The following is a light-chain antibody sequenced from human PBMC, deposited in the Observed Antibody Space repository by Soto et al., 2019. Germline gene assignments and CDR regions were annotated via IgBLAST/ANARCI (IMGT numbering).Light chain of an antibody. CDR2: EIS. V-gene: IGKV2-24*01. CDR1: QSLVHSDGNTY. Sequence: DIVMTQTPLSSPVTLGQPASISCSSSQSLVHSDGNTYLSWLQQRPGQPPRLLIHEISNRFPGVPDRFTGSVAGADFTLTSSRVEAEDVGVYYCLQVTHFPWTFGQGTKVET. CDR3: LQVTHFPWT. J-gene: IGKJ1*01.